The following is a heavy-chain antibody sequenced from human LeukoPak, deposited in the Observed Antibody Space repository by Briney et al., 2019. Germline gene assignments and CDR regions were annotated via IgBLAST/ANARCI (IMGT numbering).Heavy chain of an antibody. CDR2: ISSSSSYI. D-gene: IGHD3-3*01. J-gene: IGHJ4*02. V-gene: IGHV3-21*01. Sequence: GGSLRLSCAASGFTFSSYSMNWVRQAPGKGLEWASSISSSSSYIYYADSVKGRFTISRDNAKNSLYLQMNSLRAEDTAVYYCARDYDFWSGYYTGIFDYWGQGTLVTVSS. CDR1: GFTFSSYS. CDR3: ARDYDFWSGYYTGIFDY.